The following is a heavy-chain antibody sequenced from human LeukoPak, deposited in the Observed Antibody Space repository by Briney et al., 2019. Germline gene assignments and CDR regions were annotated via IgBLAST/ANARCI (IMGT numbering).Heavy chain of an antibody. D-gene: IGHD6-13*01. Sequence: PGGSLRLSCPVDTFIYNTYAMTWVRQAPGKGLEWVSSIDNSGDYTYYADSVKGRFTISRDNSRNTLYLQMSSLRVEDTALYYCGKQFSSSWQFDPRGQGTLVTVSS. CDR2: IDNSGDYT. CDR1: TFIYNTYA. CDR3: GKQFSSSWQFDP. V-gene: IGHV3-23*01. J-gene: IGHJ5*02.